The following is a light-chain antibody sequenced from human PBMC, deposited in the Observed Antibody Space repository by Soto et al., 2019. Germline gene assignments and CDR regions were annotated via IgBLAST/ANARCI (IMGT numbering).Light chain of an antibody. CDR3: QHYTNRPPWT. CDR1: QSVTTN. J-gene: IGKJ1*01. V-gene: IGKV3-15*01. CDR2: GAS. Sequence: EIVMTQSPATLSVSPGERATLSCRASQSVTTNLAWYQQKPGQAPRLLIYGASTRATGIQARFSGSGSGTEFTLTNSCLQSDDFAVYYCQHYTNRPPWTFGQVTSVDFK.